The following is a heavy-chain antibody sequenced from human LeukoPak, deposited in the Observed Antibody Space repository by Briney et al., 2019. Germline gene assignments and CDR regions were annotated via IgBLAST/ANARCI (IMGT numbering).Heavy chain of an antibody. V-gene: IGHV4-61*01. J-gene: IGHJ4*02. D-gene: IGHD1-26*01. CDR3: ARAAYSGSYHSDY. CDR2: IYYSGST. Sequence: SETLSLTCTVSGGSVNGGSYYWNWIRQPPGKGLEWIGYIYYSGSTNYNPSLKSRVTISVDTSKNQFSLKLSSVTAADTAVYYCARAAYSGSYHSDYWGQGTLVTVSS. CDR1: GGSVNGGSYY.